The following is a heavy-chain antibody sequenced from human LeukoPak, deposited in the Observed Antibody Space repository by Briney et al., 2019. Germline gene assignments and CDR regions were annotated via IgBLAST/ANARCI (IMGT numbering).Heavy chain of an antibody. Sequence: GASVKVSCKAAGYTFTSYYMHWVRQAPGQGLEWMGIINPSGGGTSYAQKFQGRVTMTRDTSTSTVYMDLYSLRSEDTAVYYCAREETRVGGSCYDYWGQGTLVTVSS. CDR2: INPSGGGT. V-gene: IGHV1-46*01. J-gene: IGHJ4*02. CDR1: GYTFTSYY. D-gene: IGHD2-15*01. CDR3: AREETRVGGSCYDY.